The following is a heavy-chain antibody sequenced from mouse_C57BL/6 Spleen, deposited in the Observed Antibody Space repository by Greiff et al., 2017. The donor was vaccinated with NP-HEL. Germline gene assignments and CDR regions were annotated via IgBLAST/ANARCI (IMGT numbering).Heavy chain of an antibody. J-gene: IGHJ2*01. CDR2: IYPSDSET. CDR1: GYTFTSYW. CDR3: ARGNYGSSSFDY. D-gene: IGHD1-1*01. V-gene: IGHV1-61*01. Sequence: QVQLQQPGAELVRPGSSVKLSCKASGYTFTSYWMDWVKQRPGQGLEWIGNIYPSDSETHYNQKFKDKATLTVDKSSSTAYMQLSSLTSEDSAVYYWARGNYGSSSFDYWGQGTTLTVSS.